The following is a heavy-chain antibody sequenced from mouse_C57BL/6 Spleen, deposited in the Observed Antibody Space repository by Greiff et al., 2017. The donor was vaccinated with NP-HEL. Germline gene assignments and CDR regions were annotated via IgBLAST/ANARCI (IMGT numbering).Heavy chain of an antibody. J-gene: IGHJ2*01. V-gene: IGHV1-55*01. CDR1: GYIFTSYW. D-gene: IGHD1-1*01. CDR3: ARMGAITTDFDY. CDR2: IYPGSGST. Sequence: QVQLQQPGAELVKPGASVKMSCKASGYIFTSYWITWVKQRPGQGLEWIGDIYPGSGSTNYNEKFKSKATLTVDTSSSTAYMQLSSLTSEDSAVYYCARMGAITTDFDYWGQGTTLTVSS.